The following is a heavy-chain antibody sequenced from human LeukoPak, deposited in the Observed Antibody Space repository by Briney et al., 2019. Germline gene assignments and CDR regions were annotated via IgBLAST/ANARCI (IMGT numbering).Heavy chain of an antibody. V-gene: IGHV4-38-2*01. CDR3: ARGSGTMDLVVVPAATNWFGR. CDR2: IYHSGST. Sequence: SETLSLTCAVSGYSISSGYYRGWLRQPPGKGLGWIGSIYHSGSTYYNPSLKSRVTISVDTSKNHYSLKLSSVTAADTAVYYCARGSGTMDLVVVPAATNWFGRWGQGTLVTVSS. D-gene: IGHD2-2*03. J-gene: IGHJ5*02. CDR1: GYSISSGYY.